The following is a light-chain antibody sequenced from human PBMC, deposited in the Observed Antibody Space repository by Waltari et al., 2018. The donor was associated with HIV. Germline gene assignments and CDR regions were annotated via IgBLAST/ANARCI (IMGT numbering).Light chain of an antibody. CDR1: ALSKQY. CDR2: KDT. Sequence: SFELTQPPSVSVSPGQTATITCSGDALSKQYSYWYQQKPGQAPVVVIYKDTERPSGSPERFSGSSSGTTVTLTISGVQAEDEADYYCQSADTSGTRVFASGTKVTVL. CDR3: QSADTSGTRV. V-gene: IGLV3-25*03. J-gene: IGLJ1*01.